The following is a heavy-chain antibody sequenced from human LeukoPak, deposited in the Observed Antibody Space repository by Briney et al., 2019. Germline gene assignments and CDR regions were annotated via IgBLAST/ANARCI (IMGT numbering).Heavy chain of an antibody. CDR3: AAPYYDILTGYYRGDDY. V-gene: IGHV3-21*01. D-gene: IGHD3-9*01. Sequence: GGSLRLSCAASGFTFSWVRQAPGKGLEWVSSISSSSSYIYYADSVKGRFTISRDNAKNSLYLQMNSLRAEDTAVYYCAAPYYDILTGYYRGDDYWGQGTLVTVSS. J-gene: IGHJ4*02. CDR1: GFTFS. CDR2: ISSSSSYI.